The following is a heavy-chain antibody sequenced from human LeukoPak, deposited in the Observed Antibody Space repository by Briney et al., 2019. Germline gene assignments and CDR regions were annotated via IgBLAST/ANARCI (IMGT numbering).Heavy chain of an antibody. CDR3: ARKSDSMVRGVIID. CDR1: GFTFDDYG. CDR2: INWNGGST. V-gene: IGHV3-20*04. D-gene: IGHD3-10*01. J-gene: IGHJ4*02. Sequence: PGGSLRLSCAASGFTFDDYGMSWVRQAPGKGLEWVSGINWNGGSTGYADSVKGRFTISRDNAKNSLYLQMNSLRAEDTALYYCARKSDSMVRGVIIDGGQGTLVTVSS.